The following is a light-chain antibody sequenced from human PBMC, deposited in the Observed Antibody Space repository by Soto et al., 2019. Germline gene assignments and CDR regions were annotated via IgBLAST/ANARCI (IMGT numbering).Light chain of an antibody. J-gene: IGKJ5*01. CDR2: GAS. Sequence: EIVLTPSPGTLSLSPGERATLSCRASQSVSNNYLAWYQQKPGQAPRLLIYGASTRATGIPARFSGSGSGTDFTLTISSLEPEDFAVYYCQHRTNWPPAISFGQGTRLEIK. V-gene: IGKV3-11*01. CDR3: QHRTNWPPAIS. CDR1: QSVSNNY.